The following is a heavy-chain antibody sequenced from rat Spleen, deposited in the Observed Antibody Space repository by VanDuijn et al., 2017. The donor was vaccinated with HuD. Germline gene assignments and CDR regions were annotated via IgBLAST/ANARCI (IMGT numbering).Heavy chain of an antibody. V-gene: IGHV3-1*01. Sequence: EVRLQESGPGLVKPSQSLSLTCSVTGFSITSNYWGWIRKFPGNEMEWIGHINYSGSTTYNPSLKSRISITRDTSKKQFFLQFNSVTAEYTATYYCARSEGVHYNLPFADWGQGTLVTVSS. J-gene: IGHJ3*01. CDR1: GFSITSNY. D-gene: IGHD1-5*01. CDR3: ARSEGVHYNLPFAD. CDR2: INYSGST.